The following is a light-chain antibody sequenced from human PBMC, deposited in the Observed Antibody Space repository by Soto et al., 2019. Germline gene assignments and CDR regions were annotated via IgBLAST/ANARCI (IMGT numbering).Light chain of an antibody. CDR2: AAS. CDR3: QQYGSSPLT. CDR1: QGLGTN. Sequence: ELVTTQSPATLSVSPGERATLSCRASQGLGTNLAWYQQKPGQAPRLLIYAASTRATGVPGRFSGSGSGTEFTLTISRLEPEDFAVYYCQQYGSSPLTFGGGTKVDIK. J-gene: IGKJ4*01. V-gene: IGKV3-15*01.